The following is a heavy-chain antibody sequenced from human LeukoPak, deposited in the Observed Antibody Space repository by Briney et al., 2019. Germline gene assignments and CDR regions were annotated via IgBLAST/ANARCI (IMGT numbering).Heavy chain of an antibody. J-gene: IGHJ3*02. CDR2: IRYDGSNK. D-gene: IGHD6-13*01. CDR1: GFTFNTYG. V-gene: IGHV3-30*02. Sequence: GGSLRLSCAASGFTFNTYGMHWVRQAPGKGLEWVAFIRYDGSNKYYAEFVKGRLTISRDNSKNTLYLQMNSLRAEDTAVYYCAKGLHSSSWNDAFDIWGQGTMVTVSS. CDR3: AKGLHSSSWNDAFDI.